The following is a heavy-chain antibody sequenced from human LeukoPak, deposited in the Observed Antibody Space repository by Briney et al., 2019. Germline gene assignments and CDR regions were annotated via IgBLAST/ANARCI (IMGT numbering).Heavy chain of an antibody. CDR3: AKGGYDYVEIGYFDY. V-gene: IGHV3-23*01. CDR1: GFTFSNYA. D-gene: IGHD5-12*01. CDR2: IIGSTGST. J-gene: IGHJ4*02. Sequence: GGSLRLSCATSGFTFSNYAMSWVRQAPGKGLEWVSLIIGSTGSTFYADSVKGRFTISRDNSKNTLYLQMNSLRAEDTAVYYCAKGGYDYVEIGYFDYWGQGTLVTVSS.